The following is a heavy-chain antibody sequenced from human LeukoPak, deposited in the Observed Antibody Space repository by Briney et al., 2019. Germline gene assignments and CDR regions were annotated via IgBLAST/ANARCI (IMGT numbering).Heavy chain of an antibody. D-gene: IGHD1-26*01. V-gene: IGHV4-59*01. CDR3: ARGAWYFDY. CDR1: GGSISSYY. Sequence: SETLSLTCTVSGGSISSYYWSWIRQPPGKGLEWIGYIYYSGSTNYNPSLKSRVTISVDTSKNQFSLKLSSVTAADTAVYYCARGAWYFDYWGQGALVTVSS. J-gene: IGHJ4*02. CDR2: IYYSGST.